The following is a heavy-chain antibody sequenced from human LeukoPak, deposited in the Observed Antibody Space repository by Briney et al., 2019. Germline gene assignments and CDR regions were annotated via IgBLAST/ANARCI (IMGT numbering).Heavy chain of an antibody. D-gene: IGHD2-2*01. V-gene: IGHV3-23*01. CDR2: ISGSGGST. J-gene: IGHJ4*02. CDR3: ARQKGYCSSTSCYGGYFDY. Sequence: GGSLRLSCAASGFTFSSYAMSWVRQAPGKGLEWVSAISGSGGSTSYADSVKGRFTISRDNAKNTLYLQMNSLRAEDTAVYYCARQKGYCSSTSCYGGYFDYWGQGTLVTVSS. CDR1: GFTFSSYA.